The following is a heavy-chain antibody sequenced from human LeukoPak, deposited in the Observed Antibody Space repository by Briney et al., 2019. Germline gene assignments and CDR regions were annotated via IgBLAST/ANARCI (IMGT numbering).Heavy chain of an antibody. CDR1: GYTFTSYG. V-gene: IGHV1-18*01. CDR2: ISAYNGNT. CDR3: ARDSRAQLYSSGWFVNFDY. Sequence: ASVKVSCKASGYTFTSYGISWVRQAPGQGLEWMGWISAYNGNTNYAQKLQGRVTMTTDTSTSTAYTELRSLRSDDTAVYYCARDSRAQLYSSGWFVNFDYWGQGTLVTVSS. J-gene: IGHJ4*02. D-gene: IGHD6-19*01.